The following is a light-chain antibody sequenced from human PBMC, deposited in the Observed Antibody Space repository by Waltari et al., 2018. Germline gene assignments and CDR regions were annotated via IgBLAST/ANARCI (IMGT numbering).Light chain of an antibody. J-gene: IGLJ3*02. CDR1: RSNLGRNY. V-gene: IGLV1-47*01. CDR3: AAWDDSLSGRV. Sequence: QSVLTPPPSASGTPGQRVTISCSGSRSNLGRNYVYWYQQLPGTAPKLLIYRNNQRPSGVPDRFSGSKSGTSASLAISGLRSEDEADYYCAAWDDSLSGRVFGGGTKVTVL. CDR2: RNN.